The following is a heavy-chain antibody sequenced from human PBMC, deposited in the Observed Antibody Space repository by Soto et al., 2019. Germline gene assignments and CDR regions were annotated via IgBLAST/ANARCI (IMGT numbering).Heavy chain of an antibody. CDR2: ISTYNGNT. Sequence: ASVKVSCKASGYSFTTSGITWVRQAPGQGLEWMGWISTYNGNTNYAQKLQDRVTLTTDTSTSTAYMGLRSLRSDDTAVYYCARRLYGDYDYWGQGTLVTVSS. CDR1: GYSFTTSG. J-gene: IGHJ4*02. V-gene: IGHV1-18*01. D-gene: IGHD4-17*01. CDR3: ARRLYGDYDY.